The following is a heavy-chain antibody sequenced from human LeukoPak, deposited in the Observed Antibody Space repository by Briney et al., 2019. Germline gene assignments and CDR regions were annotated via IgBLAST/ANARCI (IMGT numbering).Heavy chain of an antibody. V-gene: IGHV3-66*02. CDR3: ARVVVAATMDYCDY. CDR2: IYSGGST. J-gene: IGHJ4*02. CDR1: GFIVSNNY. D-gene: IGHD2-15*01. Sequence: GGSLRLSCAASGFIVSNNYMTWVRQVPGKGLEWVSIIYSGGSTYYADSVKGRFTISRDNSENTLYLQMNGLRPDDTAVYYCARVVVAATMDYCDYWGQGTLVTVSS.